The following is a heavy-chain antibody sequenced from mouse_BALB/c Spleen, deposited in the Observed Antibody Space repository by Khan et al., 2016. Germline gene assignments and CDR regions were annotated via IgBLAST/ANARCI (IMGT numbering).Heavy chain of an antibody. CDR1: GFSIQDTY. CDR2: IDPPNDNT. V-gene: IGHV14-3*02. CDR3: ARMYYGDY. J-gene: IGHJ2*01. Sequence: VQLKESGAELVKPGASVKLSCTASGFSIQDTYIHWVRQRPEQGLDWIGRIDPPNDNTKYDPKFQGKATITADTSPNPAYLQLSSLTYEDTAVYYCARMYYGDYWGQGTTLTVSS. D-gene: IGHD1-1*01.